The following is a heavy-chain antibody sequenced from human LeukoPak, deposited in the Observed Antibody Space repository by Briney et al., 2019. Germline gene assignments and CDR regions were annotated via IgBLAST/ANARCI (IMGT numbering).Heavy chain of an antibody. CDR1: GGSFSGYY. J-gene: IGHJ4*02. D-gene: IGHD1-20*01. Sequence: SETLSLTCAVYGGSFSGYYWTWIRQPPGKGLEWIGEINHSGSTNYNPSLKSRVTISVDTSKNRFSLKLSSVTAADTAVYYCERGITGTTYWGQGTLVTVSS. CDR2: INHSGST. V-gene: IGHV4-34*01. CDR3: ERGITGTTY.